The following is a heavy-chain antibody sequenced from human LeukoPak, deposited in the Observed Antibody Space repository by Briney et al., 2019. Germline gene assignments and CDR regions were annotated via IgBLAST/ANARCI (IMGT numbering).Heavy chain of an antibody. J-gene: IGHJ6*03. Sequence: ASVKVSCKASGDIFNRYSISWVRQAPGQGLEWMGGIIPMFGSANYAQTFQDRVTITTDQSTSTAYMELSSLSSEDTAVYYCARVGRSRGSLPNSYYYMDVWGTGTTVTVSS. CDR1: GDIFNRYS. CDR2: IIPMFGSA. V-gene: IGHV1-69*05. CDR3: ARVGRSRGSLPNSYYYMDV. D-gene: IGHD1-26*01.